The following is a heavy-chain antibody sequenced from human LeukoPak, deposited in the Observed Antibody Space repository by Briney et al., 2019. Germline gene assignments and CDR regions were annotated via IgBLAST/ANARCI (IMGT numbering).Heavy chain of an antibody. Sequence: SETLSLTCTVSGGSISSSSYYWGWIRQPPGKGLEWIGRIYYSGSTYYNPSLKSRVTISVDTSKNQFSLKLSSVTAADTAVYYCARDPGAYCGGDCSAGFDYWGQGTLVTVSS. D-gene: IGHD2-21*02. V-gene: IGHV4-39*07. J-gene: IGHJ4*02. CDR1: GGSISSSSYY. CDR3: ARDPGAYCGGDCSAGFDY. CDR2: IYYSGST.